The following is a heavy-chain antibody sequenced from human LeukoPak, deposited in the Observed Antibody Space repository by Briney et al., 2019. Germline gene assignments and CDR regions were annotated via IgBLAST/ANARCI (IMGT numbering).Heavy chain of an antibody. CDR2: ISYDGSNK. J-gene: IGHJ1*01. D-gene: IGHD6-13*01. Sequence: QPGRSLRLSCAASGFTFSSYVMHWVRQAPGKGLEWVAIISYDGSNKYYADSVKGRFTISRDNSKNTLYLQMNSLRAEDTAVYYCARGGYSSTLYGRYQHWGQGTLVTVSP. CDR1: GFTFSSYV. V-gene: IGHV3-30*14. CDR3: ARGGYSSTLYGRYQH.